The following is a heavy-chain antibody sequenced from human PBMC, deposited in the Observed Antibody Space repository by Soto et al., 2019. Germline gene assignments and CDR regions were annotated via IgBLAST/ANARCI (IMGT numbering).Heavy chain of an antibody. CDR3: TTVSLWFGELSLDY. CDR1: GFTFSNAW. D-gene: IGHD3-10*01. V-gene: IGHV3-15*01. Sequence: EVQLVESGGGLVKPGGSLRLSCAASGFTFSNAWMSWVRQAPGKGLEWVGRIKSKTDGGTTDYAAPVKGRFTISRDDSKNTLYLQMNSLKTEDTAVYYCTTVSLWFGELSLDYWGQGTLVTVSS. CDR2: IKSKTDGGTT. J-gene: IGHJ4*02.